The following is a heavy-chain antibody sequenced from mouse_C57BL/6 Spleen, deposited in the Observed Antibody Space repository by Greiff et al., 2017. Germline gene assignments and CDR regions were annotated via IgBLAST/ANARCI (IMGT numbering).Heavy chain of an antibody. Sequence: QVQLQQSGAELVKPGASVKLSCKASGYTFTSYWMHWVKQRPGQGLEWIGMIHPNSGSTNYNEKFKSKATLTVDKSSSTAYMQLSSLTSEDSAVYYCARSYYYGSWYFDVWGTGTTVTVSS. V-gene: IGHV1-64*01. CDR1: GYTFTSYW. J-gene: IGHJ1*03. CDR3: ARSYYYGSWYFDV. D-gene: IGHD1-1*01. CDR2: IHPNSGST.